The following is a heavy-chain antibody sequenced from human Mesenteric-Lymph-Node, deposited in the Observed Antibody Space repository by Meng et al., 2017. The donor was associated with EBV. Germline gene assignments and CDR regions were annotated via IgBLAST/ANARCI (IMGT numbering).Heavy chain of an antibody. V-gene: IGHV4-34*01. CDR2: INHSGST. J-gene: IGHJ4*02. CDR3: ARVFPGLDY. CDR1: GGSFSGYY. Sequence: VRLQQLVPVPLNPSVALSLTIAFYGGSFSGYYWSRIRQPPGKGLEWIGEINHSGSTNYNPSLKSRVTISVDTSKNQFSLKLSSVTAADTAVYYCARVFPGLDYWGQGTLVTVSS.